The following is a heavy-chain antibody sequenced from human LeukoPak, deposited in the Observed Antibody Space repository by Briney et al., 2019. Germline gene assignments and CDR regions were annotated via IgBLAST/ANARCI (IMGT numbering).Heavy chain of an antibody. CDR1: GGTFSSYA. Sequence: ASVKVSCKASGGTFSSYAISWVRQAPGQGLEWMGGIIPIFGTANYAQKFQGRVTITADKSTSTAYMELSSLRSEDTAVYYCASDEFVNRIFDYWGQGTLVTVSS. D-gene: IGHD1-14*01. V-gene: IGHV1-69*06. J-gene: IGHJ4*02. CDR2: IIPIFGTA. CDR3: ASDEFVNRIFDY.